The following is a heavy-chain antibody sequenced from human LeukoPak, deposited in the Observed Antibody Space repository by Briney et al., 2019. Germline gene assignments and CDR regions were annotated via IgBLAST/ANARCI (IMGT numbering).Heavy chain of an antibody. D-gene: IGHD2-21*01. CDR3: AKKVITYYYGMDV. J-gene: IGHJ6*02. CDR1: GFTFSSYW. V-gene: IGHV3-7*01. CDR2: IKQDGSQK. Sequence: GGSLRLSCAASGFTFSSYWMSWVRQAPGKGLEWVANIKQDGSQKYYVDSVKGRFSISRDNAKNSLYLQMNSLRAEDTAVYYCAKKVITYYYGMDVWGQGTTVTVSS.